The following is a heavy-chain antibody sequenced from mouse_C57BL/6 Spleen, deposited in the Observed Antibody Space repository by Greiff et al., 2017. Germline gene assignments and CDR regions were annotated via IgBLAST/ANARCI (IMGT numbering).Heavy chain of an antibody. CDR3: ARAYRNYGYWYFDV. J-gene: IGHJ1*03. Sequence: VQLQQSGPELVKPGASVKISCKASGYSFTSYYIHWVKQRPGQGLEWIGWIYPGSGNTKYNEKFKGKATLTADTSSSTAYMQLSSITSEDSAVYYGARAYRNYGYWYFDVWGTGTTVTVSS. V-gene: IGHV1-66*01. D-gene: IGHD2-5*01. CDR1: GYSFTSYY. CDR2: IYPGSGNT.